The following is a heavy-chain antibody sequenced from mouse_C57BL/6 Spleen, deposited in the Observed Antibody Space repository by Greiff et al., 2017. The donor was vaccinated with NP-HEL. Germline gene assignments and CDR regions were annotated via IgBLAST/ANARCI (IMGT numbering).Heavy chain of an antibody. J-gene: IGHJ2*01. D-gene: IGHD2-2*01. CDR3: ARAHYGYLFDY. CDR2: INPNNGGT. V-gene: IGHV1-26*01. CDR1: GYTFTDYY. Sequence: EVQLQQSGPELVKPGASVKISCKASGYTFTDYYMNWVKQSHGKSLEWIGDINPNNGGTSYNQKFKGKATLTVDKSSSTAYMELRSLTSEDSAVYYCARAHYGYLFDYWGQGTTLTVSS.